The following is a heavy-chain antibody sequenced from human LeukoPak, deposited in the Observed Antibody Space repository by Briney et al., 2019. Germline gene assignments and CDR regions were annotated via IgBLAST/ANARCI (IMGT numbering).Heavy chain of an antibody. CDR3: AKDLSGYSYGYGLDY. D-gene: IGHD5-18*01. Sequence: GGSLRLSCAASGFSFTNYAMHWVRQAPGKGLEWVAFIRYDASYQNYPDSVKGRFTISRDISNNTLYLQMNSLRAEDTAVYFCAKDLSGYSYGYGLDYWGQGTLVTVSS. CDR2: IRYDASYQ. V-gene: IGHV3-30*02. J-gene: IGHJ4*02. CDR1: GFSFTNYA.